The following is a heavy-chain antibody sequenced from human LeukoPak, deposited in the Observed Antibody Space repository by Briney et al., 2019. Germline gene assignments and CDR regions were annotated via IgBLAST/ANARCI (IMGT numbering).Heavy chain of an antibody. CDR1: GFTFSSYG. Sequence: PGGSLRLSCAASGFTFSSYGMHWVRQAPGKGLEWGANIKQDASEKYYVDSVKGRFTISRDNAKNSLYLQMNSLRVEDTALYYCAKDVAVGLPMTTLVRGDFDYYGMDVWGQGTTVTVSS. CDR2: IKQDASEK. CDR3: AKDVAVGLPMTTLVRGDFDYYGMDV. D-gene: IGHD2-21*02. V-gene: IGHV3-7*03. J-gene: IGHJ6*02.